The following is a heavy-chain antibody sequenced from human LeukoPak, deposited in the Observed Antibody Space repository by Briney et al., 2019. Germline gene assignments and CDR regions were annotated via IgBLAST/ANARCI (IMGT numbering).Heavy chain of an antibody. Sequence: GGSLRLSCVASGLNFGDSAMHWVRQAPGKGLEWVSLISADGGSTFSADSVKGRFSISRDNSKSSLYLQMNSLRSEDTAMYYCAKESGKFDYWGQGTLVAVSS. CDR2: ISADGGST. CDR1: GLNFGDSA. CDR3: AKESGKFDY. V-gene: IGHV3-43*02. J-gene: IGHJ4*02.